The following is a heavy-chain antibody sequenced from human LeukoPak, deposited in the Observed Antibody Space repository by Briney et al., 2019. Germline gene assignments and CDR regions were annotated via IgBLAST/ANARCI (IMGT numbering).Heavy chain of an antibody. Sequence: GGSLRLSCAASGFTFSSYAMSWVRQAPGKGLEWVSAISGSGGSTYYADSVKGRFTISRDTSKNTLYLQMNSLRAEDTAVYYCANSYYYDSTGYYYGGYYFDYWGQGTLVTVSS. CDR1: GFTFSSYA. CDR3: ANSYYYDSTGYYYGGYYFDY. J-gene: IGHJ4*02. D-gene: IGHD3-22*01. CDR2: ISGSGGST. V-gene: IGHV3-23*01.